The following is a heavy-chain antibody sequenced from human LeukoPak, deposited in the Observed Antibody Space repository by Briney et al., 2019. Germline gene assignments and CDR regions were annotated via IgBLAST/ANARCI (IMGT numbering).Heavy chain of an antibody. CDR2: IYWDADK. J-gene: IGHJ4*02. Sequence: ESGPTLVKPTQTLTLTCTFSGFSLSTSGVGVGWIRQPPGKALEWLALIYWDADKRYSPSLKSRLTITKDTSKNQVVLTMTNMDPVDTATYYCAHRRDYYDSSGYHDYWGQGTLVTVSS. D-gene: IGHD3-22*01. CDR1: GFSLSTSGVG. CDR3: AHRRDYYDSSGYHDY. V-gene: IGHV2-5*02.